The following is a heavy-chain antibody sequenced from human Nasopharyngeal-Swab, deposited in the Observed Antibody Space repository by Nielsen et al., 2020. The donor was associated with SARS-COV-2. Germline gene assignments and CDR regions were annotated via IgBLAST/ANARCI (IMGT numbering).Heavy chain of an antibody. D-gene: IGHD3-3*01. CDR1: GFTFTSSA. CDR2: IVVGSGNT. Sequence: SVKVSCKASGFTFTSSAMQWVRQARGQRLEGIGWIVVGSGNTNYTQKFQERVTITRDMSTSTAYMELSSLRSEDTAVYYCAAPYDFWSDARGWYYYGMDVWGQGTTVTVSS. J-gene: IGHJ6*02. V-gene: IGHV1-58*02. CDR3: AAPYDFWSDARGWYYYGMDV.